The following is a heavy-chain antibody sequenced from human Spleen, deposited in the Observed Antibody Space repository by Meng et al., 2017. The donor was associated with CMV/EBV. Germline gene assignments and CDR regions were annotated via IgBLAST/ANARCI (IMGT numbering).Heavy chain of an antibody. V-gene: IGHV3-30*19. CDR2: TSSDGSNI. J-gene: IGHJ6*02. CDR1: GFVFSNYA. Sequence: GGSLRLSCAPSGFVFSNYAMHWVRQPPGKGLEWVGVTSSDGSNIYYADSVKGRFTISRDNSKNTLYLQMNSLRSEDTAVYYCARDQCSGWCVSYYAMDVWGQGTAVTVSS. D-gene: IGHD2-15*01. CDR3: ARDQCSGWCVSYYAMDV.